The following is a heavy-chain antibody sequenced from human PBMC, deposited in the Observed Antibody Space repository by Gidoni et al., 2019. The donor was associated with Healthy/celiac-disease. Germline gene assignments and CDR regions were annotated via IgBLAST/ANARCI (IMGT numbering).Heavy chain of an antibody. J-gene: IGHJ4*02. CDR2: IYWNDDK. CDR1: GFSLSTSGVG. D-gene: IGHD3-22*01. V-gene: IGHV2-5*01. Sequence: QITLKESGPTLVKPTQTLTLTCTFSGFSLSTSGVGVGWIRQPPGKALEWLALIYWNDDKRYSPSLKSRLTITKDTSKNQVVLTMTNMDPVDTATYYCAHRPYYYDSSGYSPVFDYWGQGTLVTVSS. CDR3: AHRPYYYDSSGYSPVFDY.